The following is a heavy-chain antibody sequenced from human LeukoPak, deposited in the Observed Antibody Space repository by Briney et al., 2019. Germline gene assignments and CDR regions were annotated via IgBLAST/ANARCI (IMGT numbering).Heavy chain of an antibody. J-gene: IGHJ4*02. CDR1: GFPFSSYS. Sequence: GGSLRLSCAASGFPFSSYSMNWVRQAPGKGLEWVSYISSSSSTIYYADSVKGRFTISRDNAKNSLYLQMNSLRAEDTAVYYCAREAAYYDSSGYYPIVDYWGQGTLVTVSS. CDR3: AREAAYYDSSGYYPIVDY. D-gene: IGHD3-22*01. V-gene: IGHV3-48*04. CDR2: ISSSSSTI.